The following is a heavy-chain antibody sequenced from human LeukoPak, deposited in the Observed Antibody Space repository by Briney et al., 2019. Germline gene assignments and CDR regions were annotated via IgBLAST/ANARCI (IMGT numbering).Heavy chain of an antibody. CDR1: GDSVSSNSAA. Sequence: SQTLSLTCAISGDSVSSNSAAWNWIRQSPSRGLEWLGRTYYRSKWYNDYAVSMKSRITINPETSKNQFSLQLNSVTPEDTAVYYCARERTLGYLPPRYYYYYYMDVWGKGTTVTVSS. J-gene: IGHJ6*03. CDR2: TYYRSKWYN. V-gene: IGHV6-1*01. D-gene: IGHD1-1*01. CDR3: ARERTLGYLPPRYYYYYYMDV.